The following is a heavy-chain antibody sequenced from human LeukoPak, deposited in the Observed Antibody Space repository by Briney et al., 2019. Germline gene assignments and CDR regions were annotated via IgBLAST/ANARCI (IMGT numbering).Heavy chain of an antibody. V-gene: IGHV3-30*04. CDR1: GFTFSIYA. D-gene: IGHD6-13*01. J-gene: IGHJ3*02. CDR3: ARAPPYGSRLYGGAFDI. CDR2: ISFDGSHK. Sequence: PGGSLRLSCAASGFTFSIYAMYWVRQAPGKGLEWVAFISFDGSHKYYVDSVKGRFTISRDNSKNTLYLQMQSLRAEDTAVYYCARAPPYGSRLYGGAFDIWGQGTMVTVSS.